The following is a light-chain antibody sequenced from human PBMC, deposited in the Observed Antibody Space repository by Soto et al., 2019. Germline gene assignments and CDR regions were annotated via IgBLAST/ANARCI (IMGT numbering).Light chain of an antibody. V-gene: IGKV3D-15*01. CDR1: QSVRSN. J-gene: IGKJ1*01. CDR3: QQYDNWSRP. Sequence: EKLMTQSPATRSVSPGERATLSCRASQSVRSNLAWYQQKPGQPPRLLIYDASTRATGIPSRFSGSVSGTESTLTICSLKSEDFAVNYCQQYDNWSRPFGQETMV. CDR2: DAS.